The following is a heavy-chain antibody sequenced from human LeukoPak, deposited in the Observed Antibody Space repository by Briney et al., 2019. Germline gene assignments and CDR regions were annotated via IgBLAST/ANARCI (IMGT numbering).Heavy chain of an antibody. D-gene: IGHD2-2*02. CDR3: AREGRYCRSTSCYRSWFDP. Sequence: SETLSLTCAVYGGSFSGYYWSWIRQPPGKGLEWIGEINHSGSTNYNPSLKSRVTISVDTSKNQFSLKLSSVTAADTAVYYCAREGRYCRSTSCYRSWFDPWGQGTLVTVSS. J-gene: IGHJ5*02. V-gene: IGHV4-34*01. CDR1: GGSFSGYY. CDR2: INHSGST.